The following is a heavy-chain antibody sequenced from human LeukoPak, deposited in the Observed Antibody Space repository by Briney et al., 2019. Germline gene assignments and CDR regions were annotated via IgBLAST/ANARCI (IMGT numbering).Heavy chain of an antibody. J-gene: IGHJ1*01. CDR2: INSDGSST. D-gene: IGHD6-13*01. V-gene: IGHV3-74*01. CDR3: AEVSGDSSSWSTGAQYFRH. Sequence: GGSPRLSCAASGFTFSSYWMHWVRQAPGKGLVWVSRINSDGSSTSYADPVKGRFTISRDNAKNTLYLQMNSLRAEDTAVYNCAEVSGDSSSWSTGAQYFRHWGQGTLVTVSS. CDR1: GFTFSSYW.